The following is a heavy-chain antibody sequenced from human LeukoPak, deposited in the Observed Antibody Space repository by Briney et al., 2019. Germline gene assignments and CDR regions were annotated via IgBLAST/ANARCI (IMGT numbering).Heavy chain of an antibody. D-gene: IGHD3-22*01. V-gene: IGHV4-38-2*02. CDR1: GYSISSGYY. Sequence: KPSETLSLTCTVSGYSISSGYYWGWIRQPPGKGLEWIGSIYHSGSTYYNPSLKSRVTTSVDTSKNQFSLKLSSVTAADTAVYYCAGGAIWYDSSGYYGPIDYWGQGTLVTVSS. CDR3: AGGAIWYDSSGYYGPIDY. J-gene: IGHJ4*02. CDR2: IYHSGST.